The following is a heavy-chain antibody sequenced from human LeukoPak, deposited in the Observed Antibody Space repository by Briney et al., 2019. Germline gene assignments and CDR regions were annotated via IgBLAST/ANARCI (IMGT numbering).Heavy chain of an antibody. Sequence: SETLSLTCTVSGGSFSDYYWSWIRQPAGKGLEWIGYIYYSGSTNYNPSLKSRVTISVDTSKNQFSLKLSSVTAADTAVYYCARSYYDILTGYLGYYFDYWGQGTLVTVSS. D-gene: IGHD3-9*01. V-gene: IGHV4-59*01. CDR3: ARSYYDILTGYLGYYFDY. CDR1: GGSFSDYY. CDR2: IYYSGST. J-gene: IGHJ4*02.